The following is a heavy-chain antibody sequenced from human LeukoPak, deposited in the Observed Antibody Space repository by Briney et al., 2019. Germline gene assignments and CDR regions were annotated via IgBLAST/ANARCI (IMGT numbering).Heavy chain of an antibody. D-gene: IGHD2-15*01. CDR3: AREAGVAATTRHERYYYYGMDV. Sequence: PGGSLRLSCAASGFTFSSYAMSWVRQAPGKGLEWVSAISGSGGSTYYADSVKGRFTISRDNSKNTLYLQMNSLRAEDTAVYYCAREAGVAATTRHERYYYYGMDVWGQGTTVTVSS. J-gene: IGHJ6*02. CDR1: GFTFSSYA. CDR2: ISGSGGST. V-gene: IGHV3-23*01.